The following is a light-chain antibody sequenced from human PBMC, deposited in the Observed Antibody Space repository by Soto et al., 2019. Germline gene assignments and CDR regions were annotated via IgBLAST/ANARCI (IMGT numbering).Light chain of an antibody. Sequence: QSVLTQPPSASGSPGQSVTISCTGTSSDVGAYKYVSWYQQYPGKAPKVMIYEVTKRPSGVPDRFSGSKSGNTASLTVSGLQAADEADYFCKSYAGSNTYVFGSGTKVTVL. J-gene: IGLJ1*01. CDR3: KSYAGSNTYV. CDR2: EVT. V-gene: IGLV2-8*01. CDR1: SSDVGAYKY.